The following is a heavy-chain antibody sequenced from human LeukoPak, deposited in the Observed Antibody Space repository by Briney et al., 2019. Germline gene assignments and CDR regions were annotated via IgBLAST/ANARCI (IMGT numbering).Heavy chain of an antibody. D-gene: IGHD6-19*01. CDR1: GFTFSGYE. J-gene: IGHJ4*02. V-gene: IGHV3-48*03. CDR2: ISSSGSTM. Sequence: PGGSLRLSCAASGFTFSGYEMNWVRQAPGKGLEWVSYISSSGSTMYYADSVKGRFTISRDNAKNSLYLQMNSLRAEDTAVYYCARDRSSGPFDYWGQGTLVTVSS. CDR3: ARDRSSGPFDY.